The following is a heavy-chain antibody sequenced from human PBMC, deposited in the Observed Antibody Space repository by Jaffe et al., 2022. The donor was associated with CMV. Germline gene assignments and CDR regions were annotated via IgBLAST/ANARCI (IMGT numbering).Heavy chain of an antibody. CDR2: ISGSGGST. CDR1: GFTFSSYA. D-gene: IGHD2-2*01. CDR3: AKAMEDYCSSTSCYLLYYYYMDV. V-gene: IGHV3-23*04. Sequence: EVQLVESGGGLVQPGGSLRLSCAASGFTFSSYAMSWVRQAPGKGLEWVSAISGSGGSTYYADSVKGRFTISRDNSKNTLYLQMNSLRAEDTAVYYCAKAMEDYCSSTSCYLLYYYYMDVWGKGTTVTVSS. J-gene: IGHJ6*03.